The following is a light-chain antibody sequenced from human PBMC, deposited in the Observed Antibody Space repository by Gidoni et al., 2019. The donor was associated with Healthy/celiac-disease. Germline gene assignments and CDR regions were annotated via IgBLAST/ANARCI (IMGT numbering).Light chain of an antibody. CDR1: SSNNGAGYD. CDR2: GNS. Sequence: SVLTQPPSVSGAPGPRVTISCTGSSSNNGAGYDVHWYQQLPRPATDLLIYGNSNRPSGVPDRFSGSKSGTAASLAITRLQAEDEADYYCQSYDSSLSGSVFGGGTKLTVL. J-gene: IGLJ2*01. CDR3: QSYDSSLSGSV. V-gene: IGLV1-40*01.